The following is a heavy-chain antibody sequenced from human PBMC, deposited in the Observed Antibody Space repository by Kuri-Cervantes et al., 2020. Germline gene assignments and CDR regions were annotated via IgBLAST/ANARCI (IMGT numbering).Heavy chain of an antibody. V-gene: IGHV3-49*04. Sequence: GGSMTLSCTVFGFTFGDFAMSWDRQAQGRGLEWVGFIRSKAYGGTTEYAASVKGRFTISRDDSKSIAYLQMNSLKTEDTAVYYCTTDPVPWGQGTMVTVSS. CDR1: GFTFGDFA. CDR3: TTDPVP. J-gene: IGHJ5*02. CDR2: IRSKAYGGTT.